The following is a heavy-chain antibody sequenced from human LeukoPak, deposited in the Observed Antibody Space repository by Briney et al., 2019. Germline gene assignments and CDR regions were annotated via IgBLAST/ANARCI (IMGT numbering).Heavy chain of an antibody. Sequence: SETLSLTCTVSGGSISSGSYYWSWVRQPAGKGLEWIGSIYTSGSTNYNPSLKSRVTISVDTSKNQFSLKLSSVTAADTAVYYCAKGNGVSGYSDDWFDPWDQGTLVTVSS. CDR3: AKGNGVSGYSDDWFDP. D-gene: IGHD6-25*01. J-gene: IGHJ5*02. CDR2: IYTSGST. CDR1: GGSISSGSYY. V-gene: IGHV4-61*02.